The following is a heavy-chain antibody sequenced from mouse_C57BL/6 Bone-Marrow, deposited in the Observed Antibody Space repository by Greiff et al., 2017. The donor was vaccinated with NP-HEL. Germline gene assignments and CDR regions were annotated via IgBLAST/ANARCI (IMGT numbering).Heavy chain of an antibody. CDR2: ISSGGSYT. CDR1: GFTFSSYG. J-gene: IGHJ2*01. Sequence: DVKLVESGGDLVKPGGSLKLSCAASGFTFSSYGMSWVRQTPDKRLEWVATISSGGSYTYYPDSVKGRFTISRDNAKNTLYLQMSSLKSEDTAMYYCARQNYYYGSSWNYWGQGTTLTVSS. V-gene: IGHV5-6*02. CDR3: ARQNYYYGSSWNY. D-gene: IGHD1-1*01.